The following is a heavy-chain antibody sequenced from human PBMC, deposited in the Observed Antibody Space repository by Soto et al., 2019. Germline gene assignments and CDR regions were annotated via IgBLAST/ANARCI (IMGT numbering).Heavy chain of an antibody. CDR1: GGSMSFYS. D-gene: IGHD2-8*01. J-gene: IGHJ3*02. CDR3: ARAHCSNGICYAFDI. Sequence: QVQLQESGPGLVEPSETLSLTCAVSGGSMSFYSWSWIRQPPGKGLEWIGYIHHSGDTDYNPSLRIRVTISVDRPQIQLSLKITSVTTADTAVYYCARAHCSNGICYAFDIWGPGTKVTVSS. CDR2: IHHSGDT. V-gene: IGHV4-59*01.